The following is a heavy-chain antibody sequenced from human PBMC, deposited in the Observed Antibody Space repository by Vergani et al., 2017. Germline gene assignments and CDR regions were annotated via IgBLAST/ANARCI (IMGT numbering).Heavy chain of an antibody. J-gene: IGHJ6*02. V-gene: IGHV4-39*07. CDR1: GGSISSSSYY. D-gene: IGHD3-16*01. Sequence: QLQLQESGPGLVKPSETLSLTCTVSGGSISSSSYYWGWIRQPPGKGLEWIGSIYYSGSTYYNPSLKSRVTISVDTSKNQFSLKLSSVTAADTAVYYCARLWGHKGRMDVWGQGTTVTVSS. CDR3: ARLWGHKGRMDV. CDR2: IYYSGST.